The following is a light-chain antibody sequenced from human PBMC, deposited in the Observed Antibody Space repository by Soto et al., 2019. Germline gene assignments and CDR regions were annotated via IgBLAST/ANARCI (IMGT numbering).Light chain of an antibody. J-gene: IGKJ1*01. CDR2: DVS. V-gene: IGKV1-5*01. CDR3: QHYNSYSEA. CDR1: QSISSW. Sequence: DVQMAQSPSTLSASVVDRVTITCRASQSISSWLAWYQQKPGKAPKLLIYDVSTLGSGVPSRFSGSGSGTDFTLTISSLQPDDFATYYCQHYNSYSEAFGQGTKVDI.